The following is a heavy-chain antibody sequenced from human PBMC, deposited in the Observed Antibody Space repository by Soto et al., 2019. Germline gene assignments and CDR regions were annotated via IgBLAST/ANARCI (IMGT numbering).Heavy chain of an antibody. J-gene: IGHJ6*02. D-gene: IGHD1-7*01. V-gene: IGHV4-30-4*01. CDR2: IYYSGST. CDR3: ARDHLELHSYYYYGMDV. CDR1: GGSISSGDYY. Sequence: LCGGSISSGDYYWSWIRQPPGKGLEWIGYIYYSGSTYYNPSLKSRVTISVDTSKNQFSLKLSSVTAADTAVYYCARDHLELHSYYYYGMDVWGQGTTVTVSS.